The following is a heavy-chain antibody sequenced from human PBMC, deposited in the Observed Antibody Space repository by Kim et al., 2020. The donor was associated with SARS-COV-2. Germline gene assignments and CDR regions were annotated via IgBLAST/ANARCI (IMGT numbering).Heavy chain of an antibody. V-gene: IGHV3-30-3*01. D-gene: IGHD2-21*02. Sequence: GGSLRLSCAASGFTFSRFPMHWVRQAPGKGLEWVAVIAFEGTNKYYSDSLKGRFTISRDNSKNKVDLQMNSLRPEDTAVYFCARDSKEDGGGYCARGHCHLDYWGQGTLVTVSS. CDR3: ARDSKEDGGGYCARGHCHLDY. CDR2: IAFEGTNK. J-gene: IGHJ4*02. CDR1: GFTFSRFP.